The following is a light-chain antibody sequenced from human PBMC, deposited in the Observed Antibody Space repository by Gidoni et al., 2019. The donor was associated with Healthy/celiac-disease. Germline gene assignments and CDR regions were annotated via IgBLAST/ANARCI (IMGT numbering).Light chain of an antibody. CDR2: AAS. CDR3: QQSYSTLPLT. Sequence: DIQMTQSPSSLSASVGDRVTITCRASQSNSSYLNWYQQKPGKAPKLLIYAASSLQSGVPSRFSSSGSGTDFTLTISSLQPEDFATYYCQQSYSTLPLTFXGXTKVEIK. V-gene: IGKV1-39*01. J-gene: IGKJ4*01. CDR1: QSNSSY.